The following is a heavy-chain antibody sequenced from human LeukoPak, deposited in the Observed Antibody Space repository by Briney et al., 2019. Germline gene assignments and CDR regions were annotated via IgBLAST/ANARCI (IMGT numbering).Heavy chain of an antibody. J-gene: IGHJ4*02. CDR2: IKEDESAK. CDR3: ARDVGGSLDY. V-gene: IGHV3-7*01. D-gene: IGHD1-26*01. Sequence: ETLSLTCAVYGGSFSGYYWSWIRQAPGKGLEWVANIKEDESAKHQADSVEGRFTISRDNAQNSVYLQMSSLRGEDTAVYYCARDVGGSLDYWGQGTLVTVSS. CDR1: GGSFSGYY.